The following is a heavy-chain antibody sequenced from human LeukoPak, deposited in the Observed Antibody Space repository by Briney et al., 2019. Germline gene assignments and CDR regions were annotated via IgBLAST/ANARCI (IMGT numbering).Heavy chain of an antibody. V-gene: IGHV3-11*04. CDR1: GFIFSDYY. J-gene: IGHJ4*02. Sequence: GGSLRLSCAASGFIFSDYYMSWIRQAPGKGLEWVSYISSSGGTIYYADSVKGRFTISRDNAKNSLYLQMNSLRAEDTAVYYCVRQQLWLRGPIDYWGQGTLVTVSS. CDR2: ISSSGGTI. CDR3: VRQQLWLRGPIDY. D-gene: IGHD5-18*01.